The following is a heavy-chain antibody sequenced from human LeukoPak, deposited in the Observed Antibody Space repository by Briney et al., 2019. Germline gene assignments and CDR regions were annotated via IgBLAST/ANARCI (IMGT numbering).Heavy chain of an antibody. V-gene: IGHV3-53*01. D-gene: IGHD3-10*01. CDR3: ARNYGSSSYYDY. J-gene: IGHJ4*02. CDR1: GFTVSSNY. Sequence: GGSLRLSCTASGFTVSSNYMSWVRQAPGKGLEWVSVIYSGGSTYYADSVKGRFTISRDNSKNTLFLQMNSLRAEDTAVYYCARNYGSSSYYDYWGQGTLVTVSS. CDR2: IYSGGST.